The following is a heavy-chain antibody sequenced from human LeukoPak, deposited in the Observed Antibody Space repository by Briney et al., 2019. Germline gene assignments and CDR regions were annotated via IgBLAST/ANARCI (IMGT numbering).Heavy chain of an antibody. D-gene: IGHD3-9*01. CDR3: ARAYDLLTGHFDY. J-gene: IGHJ4*02. CDR2: IYYSGST. CDR1: GYSISSGYY. Sequence: SETLSLTCTVSGYSISSGYYWGWIRQPPGKGLEWIGSIYYSGSTYYNPSVKSRVTISVDTSRNQFSLKLSSVTATDTAVYYCARAYDLLTGHFDYWGQGTLVTVSS. V-gene: IGHV4-38-2*02.